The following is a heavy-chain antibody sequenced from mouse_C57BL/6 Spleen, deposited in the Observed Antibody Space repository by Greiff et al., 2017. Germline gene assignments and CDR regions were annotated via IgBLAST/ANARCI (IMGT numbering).Heavy chain of an antibody. D-gene: IGHD4-1*01. CDR2: INPSTGGT. Sequence: VQLQQSGPELVKPGASVKISCKASGYSFTGYYMNWVKQSPEKSLEWIGEINPSTGGTTYNQKFKAKATLTVDKSSSTAYMQLKSLTSEDSAVYYCARWANWDEDGYWGQGTTLTVSS. V-gene: IGHV1-42*01. CDR3: ARWANWDEDGY. CDR1: GYSFTGYY. J-gene: IGHJ2*01.